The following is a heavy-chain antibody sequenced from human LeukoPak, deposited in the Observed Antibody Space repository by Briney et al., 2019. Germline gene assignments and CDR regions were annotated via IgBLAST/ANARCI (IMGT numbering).Heavy chain of an antibody. V-gene: IGHV1-8*01. Sequence: SSVKVSCKASGYTFTSYEINWVRQATGQELEWMGWMNPNSGNTGYAQKLQGRVTMTRNTSISTAYMELSSLRSEDTAVYYCAGTYSSGWQTYYYYGMDVWGQGTTVTVSS. CDR2: MNPNSGNT. J-gene: IGHJ6*02. CDR1: GYTFTSYE. CDR3: AGTYSSGWQTYYYYGMDV. D-gene: IGHD6-19*01.